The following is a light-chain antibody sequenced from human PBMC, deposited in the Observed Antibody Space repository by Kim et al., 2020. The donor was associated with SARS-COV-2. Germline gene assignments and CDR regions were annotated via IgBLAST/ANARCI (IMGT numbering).Light chain of an antibody. CDR1: SGSVSTNNY. V-gene: IGLV8-61*01. CDR2: STN. CDR3: VLYVASGIHWV. J-gene: IGLJ3*02. Sequence: QTVVTQEPSLSVSPGGTATLTCGLSSGSVSTNNYPSWYQQTPGQPPRALIYSTNTRSSGVPDRFSGSILGNKATLTITGAQAEDECDYYCVLYVASGIHWVFGGGTKLTVL.